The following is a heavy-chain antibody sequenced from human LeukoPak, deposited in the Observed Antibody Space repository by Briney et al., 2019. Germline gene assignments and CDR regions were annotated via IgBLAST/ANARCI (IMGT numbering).Heavy chain of an antibody. V-gene: IGHV1-2*02. Sequence: ASVKVSCKASGYTFTGYYMHWVRQAPGQGLEWVGWIIPNSGGTNYAQKFQGRVTMTRDTSITTAYMELSRPKSDDTAVYYCATVRDIVVGGGPYYFDYWGQGTLVTVSS. CDR3: ATVRDIVVGGGPYYFDY. CDR1: GYTFTGYY. J-gene: IGHJ4*02. CDR2: IIPNSGGT. D-gene: IGHD2-15*01.